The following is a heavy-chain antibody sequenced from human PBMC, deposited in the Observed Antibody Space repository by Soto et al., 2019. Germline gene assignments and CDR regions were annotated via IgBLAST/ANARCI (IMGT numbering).Heavy chain of an antibody. J-gene: IGHJ4*02. D-gene: IGHD3-10*01. CDR1: GGSISSYY. Sequence: PSETLSLTCTVSGGSISSYYWSWIRQPPGKGLEWIGYIYYSGSTNYNPSLKSRVTISVDTSKNQFSLKLSSVTAADTAVYYCARSEVRGVIIIATAPYFDYWGQGTLVTVSS. CDR2: IYYSGST. CDR3: ARSEVRGVIIIATAPYFDY. V-gene: IGHV4-59*12.